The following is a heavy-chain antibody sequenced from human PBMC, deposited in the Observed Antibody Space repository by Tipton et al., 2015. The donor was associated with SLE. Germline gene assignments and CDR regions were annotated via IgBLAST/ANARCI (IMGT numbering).Heavy chain of an antibody. CDR1: GGSISSSSYY. J-gene: IGHJ4*02. D-gene: IGHD3-10*01. Sequence: TLSLTCTVSGGSISSSSYYWGWIRQPPGKGLEWIGNIYYSGSTYFNPSLKSRVTISVDTSKNQFSLKLSSVTAADTAVYFCARHQRFRVFDYWGQGTLVTVSS. CDR2: IYYSGST. CDR3: ARHQRFRVFDY. V-gene: IGHV4-39*07.